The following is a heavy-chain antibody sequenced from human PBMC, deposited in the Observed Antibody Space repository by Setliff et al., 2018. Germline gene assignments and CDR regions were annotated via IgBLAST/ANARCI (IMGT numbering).Heavy chain of an antibody. D-gene: IGHD2-21*01. V-gene: IGHV3-21*04. CDR3: AKDRLFPRY. Sequence: PGGSLRLSCAVSGVFFRNYHVTWVRQAPGKGLEWVSSYSGSNDYITYADSVKGRFTISRDNAENSLYLQMDSLRPEDTAVYYCAKDRLFPRYWGLGTLVTVSS. CDR1: GVFFRNYH. CDR2: YSGSNDYI. J-gene: IGHJ4*02.